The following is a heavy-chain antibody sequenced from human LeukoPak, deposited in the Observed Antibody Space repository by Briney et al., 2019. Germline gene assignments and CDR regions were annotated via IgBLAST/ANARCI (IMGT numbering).Heavy chain of an antibody. CDR3: ARGATFRGTYYMDV. CDR2: NDYSGST. CDR1: GGPISTHY. Sequence: SETLSLTCIVSGGPISTHYWSWSRQPPGKGLEWIGYNDYSGSTNYNPSLKSRVTISVDTSKNQFSLKLNPVTAADTAVYYCARGATFRGTYYMDVWGKGTTVTVSS. D-gene: IGHD3-10*01. J-gene: IGHJ6*03. V-gene: IGHV4-59*11.